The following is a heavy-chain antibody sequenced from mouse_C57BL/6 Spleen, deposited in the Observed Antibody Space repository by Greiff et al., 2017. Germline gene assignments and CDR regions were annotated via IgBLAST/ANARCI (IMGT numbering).Heavy chain of an antibody. V-gene: IGHV1-80*01. J-gene: IGHJ3*01. Sequence: QVKLQQSGAELVKPGASVKISCKASGYAFSSYWMNWVKQRPGKGLEWIGQIYTGDGDTNYNGKFKGKATLTADKSSSTAYMQLSSLTSEDSAVYFCARDGSFAYWGQGTLVTVSA. CDR1: GYAFSSYW. D-gene: IGHD2-3*01. CDR3: ARDGSFAY. CDR2: IYTGDGDT.